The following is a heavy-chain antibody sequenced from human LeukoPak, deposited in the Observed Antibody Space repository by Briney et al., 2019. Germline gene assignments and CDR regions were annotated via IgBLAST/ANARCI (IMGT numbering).Heavy chain of an antibody. CDR2: ISYDGSNK. CDR1: GFTFSSYA. V-gene: IGHV3-30-3*01. CDR3: ARDRVVGSGSYYDCLWY. J-gene: IGHJ4*02. D-gene: IGHD1-26*01. Sequence: GRSLRLSCAASGFTFSSYAMHWVRQAPGKGLEWVAVISYDGSNKYYADSVKGRFTISRDNSKNTLYLQMNSPRAEDTAVYYCARDRVVGSGSYYDCLWYWGQGTLVTVSS.